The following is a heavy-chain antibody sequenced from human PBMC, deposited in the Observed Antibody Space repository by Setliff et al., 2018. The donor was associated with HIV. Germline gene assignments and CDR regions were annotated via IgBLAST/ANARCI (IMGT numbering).Heavy chain of an antibody. V-gene: IGHV4-4*02. CDR2: IYHSGST. D-gene: IGHD3-10*01. J-gene: IGHJ4*02. Sequence: SETLSLTCAVSGGSISSNWWSWVRQSPGKGLEWIGSIYHSGSTFYNPSLRSRVTISVDTSQDQFSLRLTSVTAADTAVYYCAARNSGNPTRHFDYWGQGTLVTVS. CDR1: GGSISSNW. CDR3: AARNSGNPTRHFDY.